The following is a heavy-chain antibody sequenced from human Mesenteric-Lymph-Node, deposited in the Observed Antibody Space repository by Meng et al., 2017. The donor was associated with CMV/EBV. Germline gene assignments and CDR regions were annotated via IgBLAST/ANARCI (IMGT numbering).Heavy chain of an antibody. CDR3: ARTRRYCSSTSCYTCDY. CDR1: GFTFDDYG. J-gene: IGHJ4*02. D-gene: IGHD2-2*02. V-gene: IGHV3-20*04. CDR2: INWNGGST. Sequence: GGSLRLSCAASGFTFDDYGMSWVRQAPGKGLEWVSGINWNGGSTGYADSVKGRFTISRDNAKNSLYLQMNSLRAEDTALYYCARTRRYCSSTSCYTCDYWGQGTLVTVSS.